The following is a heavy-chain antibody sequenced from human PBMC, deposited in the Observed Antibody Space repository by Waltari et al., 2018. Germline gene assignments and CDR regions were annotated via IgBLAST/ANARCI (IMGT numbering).Heavy chain of an antibody. CDR2: ISSSSNYI. CDR1: GFTFSSYI. J-gene: IGHJ4*02. Sequence: EVQLVESGGGLVKPGGSLRLSCAASGFTFSSYIINWVRQAPGKGLEWVSSISSSSNYIYYADSVKGRFTISRDNAKNSLYLQMNSLRAEDTAVYYCARIDGSSPPRFDYWGQGTLVTVSS. D-gene: IGHD6-6*01. CDR3: ARIDGSSPPRFDY. V-gene: IGHV3-21*01.